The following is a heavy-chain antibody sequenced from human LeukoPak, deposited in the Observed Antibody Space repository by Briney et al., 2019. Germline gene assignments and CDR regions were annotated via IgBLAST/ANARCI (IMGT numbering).Heavy chain of an antibody. CDR3: VTGGYNRGKGFDY. Sequence: GGSLRLSCAVSGFIFSSYWMNWVRQAPGKGLEWVGKKKEDGSEKYYVDSVKGRLTISRDNAKSSTDLQMNSLTTEDTAMYYCVTGGYNRGKGFDYWGQGTLVTVSS. CDR2: KKEDGSEK. V-gene: IGHV3-7*03. J-gene: IGHJ4*02. CDR1: GFIFSSYW. D-gene: IGHD7-27*01.